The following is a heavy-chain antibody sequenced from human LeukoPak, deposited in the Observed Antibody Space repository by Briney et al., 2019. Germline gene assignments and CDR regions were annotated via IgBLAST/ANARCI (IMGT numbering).Heavy chain of an antibody. CDR3: ARSLGPKITMVRGVTNWFDP. Sequence: PSETLSLTCTVPGGSISSYYWSWIRQPPGKGLEWIGYIYYSGSTNYNPSLKSQVTISVDTSKNQFSLKLSSVTAADTAVYYCARSLGPKITMVRGVTNWFDPWGQGTLVTVSS. CDR1: GGSISSYY. V-gene: IGHV4-59*01. D-gene: IGHD3-10*01. CDR2: IYYSGST. J-gene: IGHJ5*02.